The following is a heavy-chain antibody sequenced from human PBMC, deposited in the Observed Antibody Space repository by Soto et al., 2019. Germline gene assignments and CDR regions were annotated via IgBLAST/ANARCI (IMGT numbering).Heavy chain of an antibody. Sequence: PSETLSHTCTVSGGTIRTGGYYWSWIRQHLGKGLEWIGYIYYSGSTYYNPSLKSRVTISVDTSKNQFSLKLSSVTAADSAVYYWATSGYSYGPNPLLYWGQGTLVTVS. CDR3: ATSGYSYGPNPLLY. D-gene: IGHD5-18*01. CDR1: GGTIRTGGYY. CDR2: IYYSGST. J-gene: IGHJ4*02. V-gene: IGHV4-31*03.